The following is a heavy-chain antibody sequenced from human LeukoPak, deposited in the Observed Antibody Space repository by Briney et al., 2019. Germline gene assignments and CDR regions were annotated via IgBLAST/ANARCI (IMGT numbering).Heavy chain of an antibody. CDR1: GSTFTVYY. D-gene: IGHD2-15*01. V-gene: IGHV1-2*02. CDR3: ARGVVAATFYYYMDV. CDR2: INPTSGAT. Sequence: ASVKVSRKPSGSTFTVYYIHWVRQAPRQGVEWMGWINPTSGATNYAPKFQGRVTMTRHTSISTAYMELNSLRSDDTAVYFCARGVVAATFYYYMDVWGKGTTVTVSS. J-gene: IGHJ6*03.